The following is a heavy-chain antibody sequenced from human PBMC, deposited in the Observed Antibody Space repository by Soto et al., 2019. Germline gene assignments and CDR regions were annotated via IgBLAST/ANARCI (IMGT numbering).Heavy chain of an antibody. CDR3: ACVERGTATTGVDAFDI. CDR1: GGFVSSGSYY. D-gene: IGHD1-1*01. Sequence: QVQLQQWGAGLLKPSETLSLTCAVYGGFVSSGSYYWSWIRQPPGKGLEWIGEMSHSGGTHFNPSLKSRGVKWVDTPKTQFSLKMSSVTAADTALYYCACVERGTATTGVDAFDIWGPGTMVTVSS. J-gene: IGHJ3*02. V-gene: IGHV4-34*01. CDR2: MSHSGGT.